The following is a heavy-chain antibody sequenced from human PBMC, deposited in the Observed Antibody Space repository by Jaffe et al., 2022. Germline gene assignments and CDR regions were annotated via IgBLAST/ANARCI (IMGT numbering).Heavy chain of an antibody. CDR2: ISAYNGNT. Sequence: QVQLVQSGAEVKKPGASVKVSCKASGYTFTSYGISWVRQAPGQGLEWMGWISAYNGNTNYAQKLQGRVTMTTDTSTSTAYMELRSLRSDDTAVYYCARDYYYGSGTLIDHYYYYMDVWGKGTTVTVSS. CDR1: GYTFTSYG. D-gene: IGHD3-10*01. J-gene: IGHJ6*03. V-gene: IGHV1-18*01. CDR3: ARDYYYGSGTLIDHYYYYMDV.